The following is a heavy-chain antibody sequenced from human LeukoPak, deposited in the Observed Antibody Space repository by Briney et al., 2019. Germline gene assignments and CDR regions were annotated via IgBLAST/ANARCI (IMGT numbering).Heavy chain of an antibody. J-gene: IGHJ6*02. CDR3: AIAHCSSTSCYNYYYYGMDV. V-gene: IGHV4-34*01. CDR1: VGSFSGYY. D-gene: IGHD2-2*02. Sequence: SETLSLTCAVYVGSFSGYYWSWIRQPPGKGLEWIVEINHSGSTNYNPSLKSRVTISVDTSKNQFSLKLSSVTAADTAVYYCAIAHCSSTSCYNYYYYGMDVWGQGTTVTVSS. CDR2: INHSGST.